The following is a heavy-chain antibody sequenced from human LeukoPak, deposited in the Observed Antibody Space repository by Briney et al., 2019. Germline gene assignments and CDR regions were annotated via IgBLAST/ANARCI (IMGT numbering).Heavy chain of an antibody. CDR2: INPNSGGT. Sequence: GASVKVSCKASGYTFTGYYMHWVRQAPGQGLEWMGWINPNSGGTNYAQKFQGRVTMTRDTSISTAYMELSSLRSDDTAVYYCARVVFVGATIIDAFDIGDQGTM. CDR3: ARVVFVGATIIDAFDI. CDR1: GYTFTGYY. D-gene: IGHD1-26*01. V-gene: IGHV1-2*02. J-gene: IGHJ3*02.